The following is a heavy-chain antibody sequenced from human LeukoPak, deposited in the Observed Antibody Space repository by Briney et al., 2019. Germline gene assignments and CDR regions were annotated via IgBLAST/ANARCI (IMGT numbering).Heavy chain of an antibody. CDR2: IWYDGSNK. V-gene: IGHV3-33*01. J-gene: IGHJ6*04. Sequence: GRPLGLFCAASGFTFSSYGMHWVRQAPRKGLEGVAVIWYDGSNKYYADSVKGRFTISRDNSKNTLYLQMNSLRAEDTAVYYCARGEDIVVVPAATTYYYYGMDVWGKGTTVTVSS. CDR1: GFTFSSYG. CDR3: ARGEDIVVVPAATTYYYYGMDV. D-gene: IGHD2-2*01.